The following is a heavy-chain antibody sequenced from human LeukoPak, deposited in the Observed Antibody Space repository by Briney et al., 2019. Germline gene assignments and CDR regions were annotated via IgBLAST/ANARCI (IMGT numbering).Heavy chain of an antibody. J-gene: IGHJ4*02. CDR3: ARDTRAHLDY. CDR1: GGSISSGGYY. CDR2: IFYSGST. Sequence: SETLSLTCTVSGGSISSGGYYWNWIRQPPGRGLEWIGYIFYSGSTNSNPSLKSRVTISVDTSKNQFSLKLSSVTAADTAVYYCARDTRAHLDYWGRGTLVTVSS. V-gene: IGHV4-61*08. D-gene: IGHD3-3*02.